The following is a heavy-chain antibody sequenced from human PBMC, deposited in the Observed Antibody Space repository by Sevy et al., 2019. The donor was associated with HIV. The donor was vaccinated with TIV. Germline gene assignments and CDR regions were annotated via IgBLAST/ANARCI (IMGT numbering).Heavy chain of an antibody. V-gene: IGHV4-39*01. Sequence: SETLSLTCTVSGVSISGSSYAWGWIRQPPGKGLEWIASIFFSGSTYYNPSLKSRVTISVDTSKSQISLKLNSVTAADTALYYCARQGGLVDRAFDYWGQGTLVTVSS. D-gene: IGHD3-10*01. CDR3: ARQGGLVDRAFDY. J-gene: IGHJ4*02. CDR1: GVSISGSSYA. CDR2: IFFSGST.